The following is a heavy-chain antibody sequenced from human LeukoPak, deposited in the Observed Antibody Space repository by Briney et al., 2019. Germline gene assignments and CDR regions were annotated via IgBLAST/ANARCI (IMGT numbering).Heavy chain of an antibody. D-gene: IGHD3-16*01. CDR2: IYNSGNT. V-gene: IGHV4-59*08. CDR1: GGSVSAYY. CDR3: ARHSSLMQLGCFDY. Sequence: PSETLSLTCSVSGGSVSAYYWSWIRQPLGGGLEWMGYIYNSGNTKYNPSLKSRLTISVDTSGNHFPLKLSSVTAADTAVYYCARHSSLMQLGCFDYWGQGALVTVSS. J-gene: IGHJ4*02.